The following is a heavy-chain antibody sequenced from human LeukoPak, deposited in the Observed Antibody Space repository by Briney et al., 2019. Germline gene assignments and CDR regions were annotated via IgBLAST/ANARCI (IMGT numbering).Heavy chain of an antibody. V-gene: IGHV3-48*03. CDR3: ARDRNGWYPLGYYMDV. CDR2: ISSSGRTI. D-gene: IGHD6-19*01. J-gene: IGHJ6*03. CDR1: GFTFSSYE. Sequence: PGGSLRLSCAASGFTFSSYEMNWVRQAPGKGLEWVSYISSSGRTIYYADSVKGRFTISRDNAKNSLYLQMNSLRAEDTAVYYCARDRNGWYPLGYYMDVWGKGTTVTISS.